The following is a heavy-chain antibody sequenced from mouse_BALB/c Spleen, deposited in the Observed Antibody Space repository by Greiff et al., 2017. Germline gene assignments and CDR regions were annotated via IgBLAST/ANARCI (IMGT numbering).Heavy chain of an antibody. J-gene: IGHJ2*01. Sequence: EVQLQESGGGLVQPGGSLRLSCATSGFTFTDYYTSWVRQPPGKALEWLGFIRNKANGYTTEYSASVKGRFTISRDNSQSILYLQMNTLRAEDSATYYCARDIYAYFDYWGQGTTLTVSS. CDR2: IRNKANGYTT. CDR1: GFTFTDYY. V-gene: IGHV7-3*02. CDR3: ARDIYAYFDY.